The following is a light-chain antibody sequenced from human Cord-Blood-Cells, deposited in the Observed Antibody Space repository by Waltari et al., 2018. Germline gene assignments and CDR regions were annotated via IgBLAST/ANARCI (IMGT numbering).Light chain of an antibody. CDR1: SSDVGVYNY. J-gene: IGLJ1*01. Sequence: QSALTQPRSVSGYPGQSVTISCTGTSSDVGVYNYVSWYQHPPRKAPKLMIYDVSKRPSGVPDSCSGSKSGNTASLTISGLQAEDEADYYCCSYAGSYVFGTGTKVTVL. CDR3: CSYAGSYV. CDR2: DVS. V-gene: IGLV2-11*01.